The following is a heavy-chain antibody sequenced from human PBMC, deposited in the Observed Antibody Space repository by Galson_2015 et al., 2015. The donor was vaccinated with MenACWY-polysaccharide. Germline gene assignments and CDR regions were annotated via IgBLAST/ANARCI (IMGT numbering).Heavy chain of an antibody. CDR3: ARAYCDRTTCSCMDA. CDR1: GFTFSSYA. D-gene: IGHD2-2*01. V-gene: IGHV3-30-3*01. CDR2: ISYDGSNK. J-gene: IGHJ6*02. Sequence: SLRLSCAASGFTFSSYAIHWVRQAPGKGLEWVAVISYDGSNKYYADSLKGRFTISRDNSKNMLYLQMNSLRAEDTAVYYCARAYCDRTTCSCMDAWGQGTTATVSS.